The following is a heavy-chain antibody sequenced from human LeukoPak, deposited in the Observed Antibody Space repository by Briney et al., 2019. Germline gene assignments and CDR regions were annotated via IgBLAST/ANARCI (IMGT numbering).Heavy chain of an antibody. CDR3: AKTGHPILLIDYFDY. CDR1: GFTFSTYA. D-gene: IGHD1-14*01. V-gene: IGHV3-23*01. CDR2: ISGSGSNT. Sequence: GGSLRLSCAASGFTFSTYAMSWVRQAPGQGLEWVSVISGSGSNTNYADSVKGRFTISRDNSKNTLYLQMDGLRAEDTAVYFCAKTGHPILLIDYFDYWGPGILVTVSS. J-gene: IGHJ4*02.